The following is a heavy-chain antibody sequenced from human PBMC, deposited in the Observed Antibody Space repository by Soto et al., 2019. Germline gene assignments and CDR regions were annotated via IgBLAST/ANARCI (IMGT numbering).Heavy chain of an antibody. CDR3: ARSGPMRFLEWSPFDAFDI. CDR1: GFTFSSYS. CDR2: ISSSSSYI. Sequence: GGSLRLSCAASGFTFSSYSMNWVRQAPGKGLEWVSSISSSSSYIYYADSVKGRFTISRDNAKNSLYLQMNSLRAEDTAVYYCARSGPMRFLEWSPFDAFDIWGQGTMVTV. V-gene: IGHV3-21*01. D-gene: IGHD3-3*01. J-gene: IGHJ3*02.